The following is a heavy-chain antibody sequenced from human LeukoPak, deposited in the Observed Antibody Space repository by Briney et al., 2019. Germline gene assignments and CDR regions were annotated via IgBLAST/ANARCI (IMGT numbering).Heavy chain of an antibody. J-gene: IGHJ3*02. D-gene: IGHD3-22*01. CDR3: AKASTYYYDSSGYYGAFDI. Sequence: PGGSLRLSCAASGFTFSSYGMHWVRQAPSKGLEWVAFIRYDGSNKYYADSVKGRFTISRDNSKNTLYLQMNSLRAEDTAVYYCAKASTYYYDSSGYYGAFDIWGQGTMVTVSS. CDR2: IRYDGSNK. CDR1: GFTFSSYG. V-gene: IGHV3-30*02.